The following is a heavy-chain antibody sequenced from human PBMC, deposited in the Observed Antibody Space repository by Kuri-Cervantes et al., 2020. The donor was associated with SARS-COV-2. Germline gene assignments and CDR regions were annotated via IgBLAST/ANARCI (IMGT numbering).Heavy chain of an antibody. CDR1: GYSISSGYY. V-gene: IGHV4-38-2*02. Sequence: ETLSLTCAVSGYSISSGYYWGWIRQPPGKGLEWIGSIYHSGSTYYNPSLKSRVTISVDTSKNQFSLNLSSVTAADTAVYYCARDYYDSSGYNIDYWGQGTLVTVSS. J-gene: IGHJ4*02. D-gene: IGHD3-22*01. CDR2: IYHSGST. CDR3: ARDYYDSSGYNIDY.